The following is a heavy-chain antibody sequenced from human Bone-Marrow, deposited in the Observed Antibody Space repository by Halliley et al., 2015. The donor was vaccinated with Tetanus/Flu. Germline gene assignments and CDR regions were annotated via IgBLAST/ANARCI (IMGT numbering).Heavy chain of an antibody. Sequence: WVSTIGLGVDTYYADSVRGRFTISGDNSKNTVSLRMTSLRAEDTAVYYCARGVLKGTPERSYLDYWGQGALVTVSS. V-gene: IGHV3-53*01. CDR3: ARGVLKGTPERSYLDY. CDR2: IGLGVDT. J-gene: IGHJ4*02. D-gene: IGHD1-1*01.